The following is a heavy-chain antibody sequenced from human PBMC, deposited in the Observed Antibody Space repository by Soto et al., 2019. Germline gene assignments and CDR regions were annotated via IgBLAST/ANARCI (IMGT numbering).Heavy chain of an antibody. J-gene: IGHJ4*02. V-gene: IGHV3-23*01. CDR3: AKTYYYDSSGYSEFDY. Sequence: EVQLLESGGGLVQPGGSLRLSCAASGFTFSSYAMSWVRQAPGKRLEWVSAISGSGGSTYYADSVKGRFTISRDNSKNTLYLQMNSLRAEDTAVYYCAKTYYYDSSGYSEFDYWGQGTLVTVSS. CDR1: GFTFSSYA. CDR2: ISGSGGST. D-gene: IGHD3-22*01.